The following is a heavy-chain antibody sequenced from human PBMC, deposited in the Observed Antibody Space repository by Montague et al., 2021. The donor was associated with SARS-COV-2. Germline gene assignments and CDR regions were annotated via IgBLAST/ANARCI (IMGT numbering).Heavy chain of an antibody. J-gene: IGHJ3*02. CDR3: ARAYSGSYLSAFDI. V-gene: IGHV3-30*04. Sequence: SLRLSCAASGFTFSSYAMHWVRQAPGKGLEWVAVMSYDGSNKYYADSVKGRFTISRDNSKNTLYLQMNSLRAEDTAVYYCARAYSGSYLSAFDIWGRGTMVTVSS. CDR1: GFTFSSYA. D-gene: IGHD1-26*01. CDR2: MSYDGSNK.